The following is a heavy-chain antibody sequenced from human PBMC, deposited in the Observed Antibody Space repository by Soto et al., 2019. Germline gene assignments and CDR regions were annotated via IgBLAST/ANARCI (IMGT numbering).Heavy chain of an antibody. CDR3: ARRSRSYYTNWFDP. J-gene: IGHJ5*02. D-gene: IGHD3-10*01. Sequence: WESLKISCKGSGYSFTSYWIGWVHQMPGKGLEWMGIIYPGDSDTRYSPSFQGQVTISADKSISTAYLQWSSLKASDTAMYYCARRSRSYYTNWFDPWGQGTLVTVSS. V-gene: IGHV5-51*07. CDR1: GYSFTSYW. CDR2: IYPGDSDT.